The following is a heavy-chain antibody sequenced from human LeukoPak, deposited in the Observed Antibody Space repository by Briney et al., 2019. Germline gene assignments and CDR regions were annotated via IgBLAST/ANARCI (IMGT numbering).Heavy chain of an antibody. D-gene: IGHD3-3*01. Sequence: GESLKISCKGSGYSFTSYWIGCVRQMPGKGLGWMGIIYPGDSDTRYSPSFQGQVTISADKSISTAYLQWSSLKASDTAMYYCARNLGRDFWSGYYYYWGQGTLVTVSS. J-gene: IGHJ4*02. V-gene: IGHV5-51*01. CDR2: IYPGDSDT. CDR3: ARNLGRDFWSGYYYY. CDR1: GYSFTSYW.